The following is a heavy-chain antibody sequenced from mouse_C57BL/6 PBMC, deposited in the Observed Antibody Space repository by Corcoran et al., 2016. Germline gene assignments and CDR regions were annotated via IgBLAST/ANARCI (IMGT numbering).Heavy chain of an antibody. CDR3: AREYYYAMDY. V-gene: IGHV9-3*01. CDR1: GYTFTSSG. CDR2: INTYSGVP. J-gene: IGHJ4*01. Sequence: QIQLVQSGPELKKPGETVQISCQASGYTFTSSGMCWVKQAPGKGLKWMGWINTYSGVPTYADDFKGRFAFPLETSASTAYLQINNLKNEDTATYFCAREYYYAMDYWGQGTSVTVSS.